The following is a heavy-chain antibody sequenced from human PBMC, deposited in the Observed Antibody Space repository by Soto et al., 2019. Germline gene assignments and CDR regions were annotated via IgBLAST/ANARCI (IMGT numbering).Heavy chain of an antibody. V-gene: IGHV3-48*03. CDR2: ISSSGSTI. J-gene: IGHJ6*02. CDR3: ARGSSCWQSYYYGMDV. Sequence: GGSLRLSCAASGFTFSSYEMNWVRQAPGKGLEWVSYISSSGSTIYYADSVKDRFTISRDNAKNSLYLQMNSLRAEDTAVYYCARGSSCWQSYYYGMDVWGQESTVTVSS. D-gene: IGHD6-19*01. CDR1: GFTFSSYE.